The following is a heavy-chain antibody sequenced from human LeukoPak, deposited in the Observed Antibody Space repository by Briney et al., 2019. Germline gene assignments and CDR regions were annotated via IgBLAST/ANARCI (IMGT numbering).Heavy chain of an antibody. J-gene: IGHJ4*02. Sequence: ASVKVSCKASGYTFSTFGISWVRQAPGQGLEWMGWISAYDGNTKYAQKFQGRVTVTTDTSTSTAYMELRSLKSDDTAVFYCARDHITLAARVDYWGQGTLVTVSS. D-gene: IGHD6-19*01. V-gene: IGHV1-18*01. CDR3: ARDHITLAARVDY. CDR2: ISAYDGNT. CDR1: GYTFSTFG.